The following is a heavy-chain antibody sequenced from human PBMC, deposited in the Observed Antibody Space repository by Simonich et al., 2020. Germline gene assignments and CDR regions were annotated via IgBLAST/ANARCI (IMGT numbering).Heavy chain of an antibody. D-gene: IGHD5-12*01. J-gene: IGHJ3*02. CDR2: ISISSSTI. CDR1: GFTFSSYS. CDR3: ARDSSYYAFDI. V-gene: IGHV3-48*01. Sequence: EVQLVESGGGLVQPGGSLRLSCAASGFTFSSYSMNCGRQATGKGLEWVSYISISSSTIYYADSVEGRFTISRDNAKNSLYLQMNSLRAEDTAVYYCARDSSYYAFDIWGQGTMVTVSS.